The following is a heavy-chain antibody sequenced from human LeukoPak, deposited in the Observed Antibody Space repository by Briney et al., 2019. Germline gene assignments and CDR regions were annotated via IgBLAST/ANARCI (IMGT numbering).Heavy chain of an antibody. CDR3: ARDLFYSVSGTYYNVGRVFNY. CDR1: GYTLTGYY. D-gene: IGHD3-10*01. Sequence: ASVKVSCKASGYTLTGYYIHWVRQAPGQGLEWMGWINPNSGGTNYAQKFQGRVTMTRDTSITTAYMELTSLRSDDTAVYYCARDLFYSVSGTYYNVGRVFNYWGQGTLVTVSS. J-gene: IGHJ4*02. V-gene: IGHV1-2*02. CDR2: INPNSGGT.